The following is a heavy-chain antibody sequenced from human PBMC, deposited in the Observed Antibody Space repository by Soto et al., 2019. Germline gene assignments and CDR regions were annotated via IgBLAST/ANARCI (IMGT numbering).Heavy chain of an antibody. CDR2: ISYDGSNK. CDR3: ASWIQRDWYFDL. CDR1: GFTFSSYA. J-gene: IGHJ2*01. Sequence: QVQLVESGGGVVQPGRSLRLSCAASGFTFSSYAMHWVRQAPGKGLEWVAVISYDGSNKYYADSVKGRFTISRDNSKNTLYLQMNSLRAEDTAVYYCASWIQRDWYFDLWGRGTLFTVSS. D-gene: IGHD5-18*01. V-gene: IGHV3-30-3*01.